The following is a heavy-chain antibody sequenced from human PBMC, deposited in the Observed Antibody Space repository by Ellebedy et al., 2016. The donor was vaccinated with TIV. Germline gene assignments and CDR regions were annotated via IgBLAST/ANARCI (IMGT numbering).Heavy chain of an antibody. CDR3: ARDRGGTAMVPWYYYGMDV. CDR1: RFAFSTYA. J-gene: IGHJ6*02. D-gene: IGHD5-18*01. Sequence: GGSLRLSCAASRFAFSTYAMHWVRRAPGKGLEWVATISYDGNNRLYADSVKGRFTISRDNSKNTLYLQMNSLRAEDTAVYYCARDRGGTAMVPWYYYGMDVWGQGTTVTVSS. V-gene: IGHV3-30-3*01. CDR2: ISYDGNNR.